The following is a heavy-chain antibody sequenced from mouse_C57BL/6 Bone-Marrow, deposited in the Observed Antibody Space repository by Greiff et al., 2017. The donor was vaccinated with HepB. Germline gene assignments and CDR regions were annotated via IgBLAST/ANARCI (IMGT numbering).Heavy chain of an antibody. CDR3: ARDHYGSAWFAY. J-gene: IGHJ3*01. Sequence: EVQLVESGGGLVKPGGSLKLSCAASGFTFSSYAMSWVRQTPEKRLEWVATISDGGSYTYYPDNVKGRFTISRDNAKNNLYLQMSHLKSEDTAMYYCARDHYGSAWFAYWGQGTLVTVSA. V-gene: IGHV5-4*01. CDR2: ISDGGSYT. D-gene: IGHD1-1*01. CDR1: GFTFSSYA.